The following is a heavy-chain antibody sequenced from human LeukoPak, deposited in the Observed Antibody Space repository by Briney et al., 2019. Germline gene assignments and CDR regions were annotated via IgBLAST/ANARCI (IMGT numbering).Heavy chain of an antibody. Sequence: GASVKVSCKASGYSLTSYDINWVRQATGQGLEWMGWMNPNSGNTGSAQKFQGRVTMTRNTSISTAYMELSNLRSEDTAVYYCARRVAAGGTCMGYWGQGTLVTVSS. CDR1: GYSLTSYD. V-gene: IGHV1-8*01. D-gene: IGHD6-13*01. J-gene: IGHJ4*02. CDR3: ARRVAAGGTCMGY. CDR2: MNPNSGNT.